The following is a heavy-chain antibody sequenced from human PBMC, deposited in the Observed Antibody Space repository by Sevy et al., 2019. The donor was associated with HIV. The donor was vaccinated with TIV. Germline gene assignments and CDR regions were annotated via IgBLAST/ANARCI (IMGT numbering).Heavy chain of an antibody. CDR3: AKREYLDP. CDR1: GFTFSSYS. D-gene: IGHD3-10*01. Sequence: GESLKISCAASGFTFSSYSMNWVRQAPGKGLEWVSYISSSSSTIYYADSVKGRFTISRDNAKNSLYLQMNSLRAEDTAVYYCAKREYLDPWGQGTLVTVSS. V-gene: IGHV3-48*01. CDR2: ISSSSSTI. J-gene: IGHJ5*02.